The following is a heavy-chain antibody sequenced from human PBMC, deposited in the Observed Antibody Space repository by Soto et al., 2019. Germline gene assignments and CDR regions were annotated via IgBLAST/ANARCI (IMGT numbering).Heavy chain of an antibody. CDR2: ISGSGGST. D-gene: IGHD4-4*01. J-gene: IGHJ3*02. CDR3: ALQRVTTGCRDDDAFDI. CDR1: GFTFSSYA. Sequence: GGSLRLSCAASGFTFSSYAMSWVRQAPGKGLEWVSAISGSGGSTYYADSVKGRFTISRDNSKNTLYLQMNSLRAEDTAVYYCALQRVTTGCRDDDAFDIWGQGTMVTVSS. V-gene: IGHV3-23*01.